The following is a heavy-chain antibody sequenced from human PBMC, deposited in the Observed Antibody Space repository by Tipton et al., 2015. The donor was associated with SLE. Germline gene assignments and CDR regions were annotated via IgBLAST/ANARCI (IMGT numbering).Heavy chain of an antibody. CDR1: GGSISSHY. CDR2: IYYIGST. CDR3: ARMATPYNYDEDESDY. Sequence: TLSLTCTVSGGSISSHYWSWFRQPPGKGLEWIGSIYYIGSTNYNPSLKSRVTISMDTSKNQFSLRLPSVTAADTAMYYCARMATPYNYDEDESDYWGQGTLVTVSS. D-gene: IGHD5-24*01. J-gene: IGHJ4*02. V-gene: IGHV4-59*08.